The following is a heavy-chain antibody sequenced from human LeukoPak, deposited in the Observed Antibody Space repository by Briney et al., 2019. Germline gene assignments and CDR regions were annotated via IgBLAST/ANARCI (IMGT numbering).Heavy chain of an antibody. CDR2: ISSSSSTI. D-gene: IGHD5-18*01. V-gene: IGHV3-11*04. Sequence: PGGSLRLSCVVSGFTITDQYMGWIRQAPGKGLEWVSYISSSSSTIYYADSVKGRFTISRDNAKNSLYLQMNSLRAEDTAVYYCARDTSGYSYGLDPDAFDIWGQGTMVTVSS. CDR1: GFTITDQY. CDR3: ARDTSGYSYGLDPDAFDI. J-gene: IGHJ3*02.